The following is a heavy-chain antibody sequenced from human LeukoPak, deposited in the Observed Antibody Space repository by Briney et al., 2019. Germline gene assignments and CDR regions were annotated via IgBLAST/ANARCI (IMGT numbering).Heavy chain of an antibody. CDR1: GFTFSSYG. J-gene: IGHJ4*02. Sequence: GGSLRLSCAASGFTFSSYGMHWVRQAPGKGLEWVAVISYDGSNKYYADSVKGRFTISRDNSKNTLYLQMNSLRAEDTAVYYCAKDGEQWLAHFLFDYWGQGTLVTVSS. D-gene: IGHD6-19*01. CDR3: AKDGEQWLAHFLFDY. V-gene: IGHV3-30*18. CDR2: ISYDGSNK.